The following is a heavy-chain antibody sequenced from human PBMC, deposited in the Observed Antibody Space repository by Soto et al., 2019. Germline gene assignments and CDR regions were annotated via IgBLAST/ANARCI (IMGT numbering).Heavy chain of an antibody. CDR3: ATSRPWGELRAGWFDP. D-gene: IGHD3-16*01. CDR2: IYYSGST. Sequence: QLQLQESGPGLVKPSETLSLTCTVSGGSISSSSYYWDWIRQPPGKGLEWIGSIYYSGSTSYNPWLKTRVTISVDTSMNQFSLKLSSVTAADTAVYFCATSRPWGELRAGWFDPWGQGTLVTVSS. CDR1: GGSISSSSYY. J-gene: IGHJ5*02. V-gene: IGHV4-39*01.